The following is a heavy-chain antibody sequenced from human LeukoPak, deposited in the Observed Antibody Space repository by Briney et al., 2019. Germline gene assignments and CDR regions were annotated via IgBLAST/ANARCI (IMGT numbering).Heavy chain of an antibody. CDR1: GGSISSYC. D-gene: IGHD1-1*01. Sequence: SETLSLTCTVSGGSISSYCWSWIRQPPGKGLEWIGYIYYSGSTNYNPSLKSRVTISVDTSKNQFSLKLSSVTAADTAVYYCARGTVDYYYGMDVWGQGTTVTVSS. CDR3: ARGTVDYYYGMDV. V-gene: IGHV4-59*08. CDR2: IYYSGST. J-gene: IGHJ6*02.